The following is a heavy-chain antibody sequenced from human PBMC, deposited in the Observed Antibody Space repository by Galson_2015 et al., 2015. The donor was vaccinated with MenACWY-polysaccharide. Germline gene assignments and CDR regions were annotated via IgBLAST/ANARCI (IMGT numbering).Heavy chain of an antibody. J-gene: IGHJ4*02. CDR2: MNPNSGNT. Sequence: SVKVSCKASGYTFSSYDINWVRQATGQRLEWMGWMNPNSGNTGHAQKFQGRVTMTRNTSISTAYMELSSLTSKDTAVYYCARGRRDAAVAAPAAVLLDYWGQGILVTVSS. D-gene: IGHD6-19*01. CDR1: GYTFSSYD. V-gene: IGHV1-8*01. CDR3: ARGRRDAAVAAPAAVLLDY.